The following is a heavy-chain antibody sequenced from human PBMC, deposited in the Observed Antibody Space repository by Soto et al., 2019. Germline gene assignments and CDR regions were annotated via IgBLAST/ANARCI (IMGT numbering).Heavy chain of an antibody. CDR2: ITDSGGST. CDR3: AKLYWNPRYFDY. V-gene: IGHV3-23*01. Sequence: GGSLRLSCAASGFTFSSVAMAWVRQAPGKGLEWVSSITDSGGSTDYADSVKGRFTISRDNSRNTLYLQMNSLRADDAAVYYCAKLYWNPRYFDYWGQGTRVTVSS. CDR1: GFTFSSVA. J-gene: IGHJ4*02. D-gene: IGHD1-1*01.